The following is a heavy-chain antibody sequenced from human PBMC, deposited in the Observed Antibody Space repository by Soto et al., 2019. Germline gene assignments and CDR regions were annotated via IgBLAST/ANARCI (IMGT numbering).Heavy chain of an antibody. CDR3: ARATLIVGAFYYYYYYGMDV. V-gene: IGHV6-1*01. J-gene: IGHJ6*02. CDR1: GDSVSSNSAA. Sequence: PSQTLSLTCAISGDSVSSNSAAWNWIRQSPSRGLEWLGRTYYRSKWYNDYAVSVKSRITINPDTSKNQFSLQLNSVTPEDMAVYYCARATLIVGAFYYYYYYGMDVWGQGTTVTVSS. D-gene: IGHD1-26*01. CDR2: TYYRSKWYN.